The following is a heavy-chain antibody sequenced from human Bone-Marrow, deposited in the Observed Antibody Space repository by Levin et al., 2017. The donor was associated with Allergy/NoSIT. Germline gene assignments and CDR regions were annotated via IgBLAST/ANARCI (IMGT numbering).Heavy chain of an antibody. D-gene: IGHD1-1*01. CDR2: IYWDDDK. Sequence: VSGPTLVKPTQTLTLTCTFSGFSLTTRPVGMGWIRQPPGKALEWLAFIYWDDDKRYSPSLKSRLTITKVTSKNQVVLIMSNMDHEDTATYYCAHRQDMDGNWDVGAFDIWGQGTMVTVSS. J-gene: IGHJ3*02. CDR1: GFSLTTRPVG. CDR3: AHRQDMDGNWDVGAFDI. V-gene: IGHV2-5*02.